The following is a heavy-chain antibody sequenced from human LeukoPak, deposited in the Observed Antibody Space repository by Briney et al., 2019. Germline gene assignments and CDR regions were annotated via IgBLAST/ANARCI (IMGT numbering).Heavy chain of an antibody. CDR3: AKLRGKDGVRDSYDI. CDR1: GFTFSNSD. J-gene: IGHJ3*02. V-gene: IGHV3-23*01. Sequence: GGSLRLSCAASGFTFSNSDMTWVRQVPGKGLEWVSGISNSGDATYYADFVKGRFTIARDNSKNTLYLQMNSLRAEDTALYYCAKLRGKDGVRDSYDIWGQGTMVTVSS. CDR2: ISNSGDAT.